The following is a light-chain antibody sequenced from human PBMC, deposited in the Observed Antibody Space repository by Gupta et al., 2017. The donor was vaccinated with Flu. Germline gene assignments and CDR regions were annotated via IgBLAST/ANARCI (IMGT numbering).Light chain of an antibody. CDR3: VLYIGSVISV. J-gene: IGLJ1*01. V-gene: IGLV8-61*01. CDR2: STD. CDR1: SGSVSTSYY. Sequence: QTVVTQEPSFSVFPGGTLTRTCGLSSGSVSTSYYPSWYQQTPGQAPRTLIDSTDTRSSWVPDRFSGSILGNKAALTSTRAQADDESDYYCVLYIGSVISVFGTGTKVTVL.